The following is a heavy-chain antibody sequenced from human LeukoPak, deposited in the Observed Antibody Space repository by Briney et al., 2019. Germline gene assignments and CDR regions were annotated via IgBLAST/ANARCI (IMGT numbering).Heavy chain of an antibody. Sequence: GGSLRLSCAASGFTFSSYAMSWVRQAPGKGLEWVSAISGSGGSTYYADSVKGRFTISRDDSKNTAYLQMNSLKTEDTAVYYCTRLPLYDSSGYLVDYWGQGTLVTVSS. D-gene: IGHD3-22*01. J-gene: IGHJ4*02. V-gene: IGHV3-23*01. CDR1: GFTFSSYA. CDR3: TRLPLYDSSGYLVDY. CDR2: ISGSGGST.